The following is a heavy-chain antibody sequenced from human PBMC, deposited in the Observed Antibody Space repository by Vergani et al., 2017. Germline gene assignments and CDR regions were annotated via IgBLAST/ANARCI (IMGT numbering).Heavy chain of an antibody. J-gene: IGHJ4*02. CDR1: GFTFIMHA. CDR3: ARDRILTGYYLDY. D-gene: IGHD3-9*01. CDR2: LSASDRRT. Sequence: EVQLLESGGDLVQPGGSLRLSCAASGFTFIMHAMSWVRQAPGKGLEWVSTLSASDRRTHYADSVKGRFTISRDNAKNSLYLQMNSLRAEDTAVYYCARDRILTGYYLDYWGQGTLVTVSS. V-gene: IGHV3-23*01.